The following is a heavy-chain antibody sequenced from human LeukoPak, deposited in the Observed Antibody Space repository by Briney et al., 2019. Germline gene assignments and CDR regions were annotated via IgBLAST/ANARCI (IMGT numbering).Heavy chain of an antibody. D-gene: IGHD3-10*01. CDR2: INPNSGGT. CDR1: GYTFTGYY. CDR3: ASDMARGSGSYYNIVDY. V-gene: IGHV1-2*06. Sequence: EASVKVSCKASGYTFTGYYMHWVRQAPGQGLEWMGRINPNSGGTNYAQKFQGRVTMTRDTSISTAYMELSRLRSDDTAVYYCASDMARGSGSYYNIVDYWGQGTLVTASS. J-gene: IGHJ4*02.